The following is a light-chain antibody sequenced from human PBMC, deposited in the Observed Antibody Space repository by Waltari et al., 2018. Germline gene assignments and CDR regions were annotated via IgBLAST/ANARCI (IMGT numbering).Light chain of an antibody. CDR1: QSVGSSR. J-gene: IGKJ1*01. V-gene: IGKV3-20*01. CDR3: QQHGTLPAT. CDR2: RAS. Sequence: EIVLTQSPGTASLSPGERVTLSCRASQSVGSSRLAWYQQKTCQAPRLVLYRASRRATGIPDRFSGSGSGTDFSLTISRLEPEDFAVYYCQQHGTLPATFGQGTKVEIK.